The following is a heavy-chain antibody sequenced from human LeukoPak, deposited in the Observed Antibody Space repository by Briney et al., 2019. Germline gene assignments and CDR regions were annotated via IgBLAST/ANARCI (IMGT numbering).Heavy chain of an antibody. Sequence: GGSLRLSCAASGFTFSNAWMSWVRQAPGKGLEWVGRIKSKTDGGTTDYAAPVKGRFTISRDDSKTTLYLQMNSLKTEDTAVYYCTKARRYYYGSGSFFSYYFDYWGQGTLVTASS. D-gene: IGHD3-10*01. J-gene: IGHJ4*02. V-gene: IGHV3-15*01. CDR1: GFTFSNAW. CDR2: IKSKTDGGTT. CDR3: TKARRYYYGSGSFFSYYFDY.